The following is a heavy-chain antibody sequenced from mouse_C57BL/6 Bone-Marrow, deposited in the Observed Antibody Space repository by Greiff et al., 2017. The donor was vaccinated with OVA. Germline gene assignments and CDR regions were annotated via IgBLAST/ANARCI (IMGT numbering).Heavy chain of an antibody. Sequence: EVQGVESGGGLVQPGGSMKLSCVASGFTFSNYWMNWVRQSPEKGLEWVAQIRLKSDNYATHYAESVKGRFTISRDDSKSSVYLQMNNLRAEDTGIYYCTGIYYYGSPDYWGQGTTLTVSS. CDR1: GFTFSNYW. V-gene: IGHV6-3*01. CDR3: TGIYYYGSPDY. D-gene: IGHD1-1*01. CDR2: IRLKSDNYAT. J-gene: IGHJ2*01.